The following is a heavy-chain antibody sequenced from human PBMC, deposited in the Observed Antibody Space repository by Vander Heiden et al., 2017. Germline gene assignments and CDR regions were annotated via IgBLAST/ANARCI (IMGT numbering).Heavy chain of an antibody. D-gene: IGHD1-20*01. CDR3: ARGLTGTGDY. Sequence: QVKLVESGGVGVQPGRSLSISCAASGFTFSNYGMHWVRQAPGKGLEWVALISYDGSNKFYADSVKGRFTISRDKSRHTVYLQMNSLTAEDTAVYYCARGLTGTGDYWGQGTLVTVSS. CDR2: ISYDGSNK. CDR1: GFTFSNYG. J-gene: IGHJ4*02. V-gene: IGHV3-30*03.